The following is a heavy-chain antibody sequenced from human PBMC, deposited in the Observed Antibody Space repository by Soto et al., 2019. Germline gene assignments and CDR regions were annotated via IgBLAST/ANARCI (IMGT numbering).Heavy chain of an antibody. CDR2: ISYDGSNK. D-gene: IGHD6-13*01. CDR3: AKAKSSWHTRPLF. J-gene: IGHJ4*02. Sequence: GGSLRLSCAASGFTFSSYAMHWVRQAPGKGLEWVAVISYDGSNKYYADSVKGRFTISRDNSKNTLYLQMNSLRAEDTAVYYYAKAKSSWHTRPLFWGQGTLVTVSS. V-gene: IGHV3-30-3*01. CDR1: GFTFSSYA.